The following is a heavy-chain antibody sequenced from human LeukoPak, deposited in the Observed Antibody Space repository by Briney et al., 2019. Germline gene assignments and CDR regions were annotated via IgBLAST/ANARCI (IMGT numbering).Heavy chain of an antibody. D-gene: IGHD5-18*01. CDR3: ARGGYSYGYHY. J-gene: IGHJ4*02. CDR1: GFNFSNYS. CDR2: ISSSGSIM. Sequence: GGSLRLSCAASGFNFSNYSMNWVRQAPGKGLEWLSYISSSGSIMYYADSVKGRFTISRDNAKNSLYLQMSSLRAEDTAVYYCARGGYSYGYHYWGQGTLVTVSS. V-gene: IGHV3-48*04.